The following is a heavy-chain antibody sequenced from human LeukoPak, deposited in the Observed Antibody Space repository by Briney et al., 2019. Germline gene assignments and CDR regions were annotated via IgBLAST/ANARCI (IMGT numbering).Heavy chain of an antibody. CDR2: ISSSGSTI. CDR1: GFTFSSYE. D-gene: IGHD1-26*01. J-gene: IGHJ4*02. V-gene: IGHV3-48*03. CDR3: ARESGRGYFDY. Sequence: GGSLRLSCAASGFTFSSYEMNWVRQAPGKGLEWVSYISSSGSTIYYADSVKGRFTISRDNAKSSLYLQMNSLRAEDTAVYYCARESGRGYFDYWGQGTLVTVSS.